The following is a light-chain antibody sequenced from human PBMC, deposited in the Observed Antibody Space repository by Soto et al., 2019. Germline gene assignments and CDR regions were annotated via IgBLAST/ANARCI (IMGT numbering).Light chain of an antibody. CDR2: EGS. V-gene: IGLV2-23*01. CDR3: LSYADTAYV. CDR1: SSDVGSYNS. Sequence: QSALTQPASVSGSPGQSIAISCTGTSSDVGSYNSVSWYQQHPGKAPKLMIYEGSKRPSGVSDRFSGSKSGNTASLTISGLQAEDEADYYCLSYADTAYVFGTGTKLTVL. J-gene: IGLJ1*01.